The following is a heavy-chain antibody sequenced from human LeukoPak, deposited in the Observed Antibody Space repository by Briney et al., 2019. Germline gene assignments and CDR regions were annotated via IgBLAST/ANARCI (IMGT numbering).Heavy chain of an antibody. D-gene: IGHD4-17*01. V-gene: IGHV3-23*01. CDR2: ISGSGGST. CDR1: GFTFSSYA. Sequence: GGSLRLSCAASGFTFSSYAMSWVRQAPGKGLEWVSAISGSGGSTYYADSVKGRFTISRDNSKNTLYLQMSSLSAEDTAVYYCARAPTVTTVWDYWGQGTLVTVSS. CDR3: ARAPTVTTVWDY. J-gene: IGHJ4*02.